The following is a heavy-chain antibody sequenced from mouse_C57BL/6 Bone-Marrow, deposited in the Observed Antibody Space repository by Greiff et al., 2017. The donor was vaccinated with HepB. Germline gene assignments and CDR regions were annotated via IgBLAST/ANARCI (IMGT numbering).Heavy chain of an antibody. J-gene: IGHJ2*01. V-gene: IGHV14-4*01. CDR1: GFNIKDDY. CDR2: IDPENGDT. D-gene: IGHD1-2*01. Sequence: EVQLQQPGAELVRPGASVKLSCTASGFNIKDDYMHWVKQRPEQGLEWIGWIDPENGDTEYASKFQGKATITADTSSNTAYLQLSSLTSEDTAVYYCTTHTTAYYFDYWGQGTTLTVSS. CDR3: TTHTTAYYFDY.